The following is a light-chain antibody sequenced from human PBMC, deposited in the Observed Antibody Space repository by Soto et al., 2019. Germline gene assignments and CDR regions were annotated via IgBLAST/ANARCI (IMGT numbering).Light chain of an antibody. J-gene: IGKJ5*01. Sequence: EIVLTQSPATLSVSPGKRATLACRASQSFRGLLAWYQQKPGQAPRLLIYDAYNRATGIPPRFSGSWYGTDFNLTISSLETEDSAVYYCQQRHMWPITFGQGTRLEIK. CDR3: QQRHMWPIT. CDR2: DAY. V-gene: IGKV3-11*01. CDR1: QSFRGL.